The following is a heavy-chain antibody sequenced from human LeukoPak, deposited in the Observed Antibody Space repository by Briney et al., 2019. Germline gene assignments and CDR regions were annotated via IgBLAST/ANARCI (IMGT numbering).Heavy chain of an antibody. Sequence: KPSETLSLTCAVSTDSITINWWSWVRQPPGKGLEWIGEVHKSGSTNYYPSLQSRVTISIDKSKNQIALELTSVAAADTAVYYCAKEIVGAPTPGAYWGQGILVTVSS. V-gene: IGHV4-4*02. D-gene: IGHD1-26*01. J-gene: IGHJ4*02. CDR3: AKEIVGAPTPGAY. CDR2: VHKSGST. CDR1: TDSITINW.